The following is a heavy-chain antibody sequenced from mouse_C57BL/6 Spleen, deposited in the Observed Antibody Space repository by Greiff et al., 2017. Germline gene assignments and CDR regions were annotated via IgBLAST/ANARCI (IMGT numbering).Heavy chain of an antibody. J-gene: IGHJ1*03. Sequence: QVQLQQSGPELVKPGASVKISCKASGYAFSSSWMNWVKQRPGKGLEWIGRIYPGDGDTNYNGKFKGKATLTADKSSSTAYMQLSSLTSEDSAVXFCARSGYGSHWYFDVWGTGTTVTVSS. D-gene: IGHD1-1*01. V-gene: IGHV1-82*01. CDR1: GYAFSSSW. CDR3: ARSGYGSHWYFDV. CDR2: IYPGDGDT.